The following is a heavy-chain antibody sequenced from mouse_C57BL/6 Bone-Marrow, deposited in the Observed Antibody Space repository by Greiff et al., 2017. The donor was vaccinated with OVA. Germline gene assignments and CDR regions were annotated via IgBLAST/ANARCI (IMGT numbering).Heavy chain of an antibody. V-gene: IGHV1-54*01. CDR2: INPGSGGT. D-gene: IGHD5-5*01. J-gene: IGHJ2*01. CDR3: ARGLPYYFDN. Sequence: QVQLQQSGAELVRPGTSVKVSCKASGYAFTNYLIEWVKQRPGHGLEWIGVINPGSGGTNYNEKFKGKATLTADKSSSTAYMQLSSLTSEDSAVYFCARGLPYYFDNWGQGTTLTGSS. CDR1: GYAFTNYL.